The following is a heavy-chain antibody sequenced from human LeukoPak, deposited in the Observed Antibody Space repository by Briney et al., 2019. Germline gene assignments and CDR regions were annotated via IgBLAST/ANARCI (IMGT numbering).Heavy chain of an antibody. CDR1: GFTFNNAW. Sequence: GGSLRLSCAASGFTFNNAWMSWVRQAPGKGLEWVGRIKSKTDGGTTDYAAPVKGRFTISRDDSNNTLYLQMNSLKTEDTAVYYCANTVQLRGDLVYWGQGTLVTVSS. J-gene: IGHJ4*02. CDR2: IKSKTDGGTT. V-gene: IGHV3-15*01. CDR3: ANTVQLRGDLVY. D-gene: IGHD2-15*01.